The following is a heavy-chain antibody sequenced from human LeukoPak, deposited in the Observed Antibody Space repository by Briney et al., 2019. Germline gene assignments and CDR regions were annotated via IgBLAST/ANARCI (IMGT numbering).Heavy chain of an antibody. CDR3: ARGFRDTAMFLDY. V-gene: IGHV3-48*03. D-gene: IGHD5-18*01. CDR1: GISFSSYE. CDR2: ISSSGTTM. Sequence: GGSLRLSCAASGISFSSYEMNWVRQAPGKGLEWISCISSSGTTMYYADSVKGRFTISRDNAKNSLYLRMNSLRAEDTAVYYCARGFRDTAMFLDYWGQGTLVTVSS. J-gene: IGHJ4*02.